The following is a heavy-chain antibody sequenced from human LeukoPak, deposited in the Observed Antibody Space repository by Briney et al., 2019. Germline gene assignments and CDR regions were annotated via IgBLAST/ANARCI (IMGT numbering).Heavy chain of an antibody. CDR1: GGSISSGGYY. CDR2: IYHSGST. J-gene: IGHJ4*02. Sequence: SQTLSLTCTVSGGSISSGGYYWSWIRQPPGKGLEWIGYIYHSGSTYYNPSLKSRVTISVDRSKNQFSLKLSSVTAADTAVYYCARDHLELLDYWGQGTLVTVSS. D-gene: IGHD1-7*01. CDR3: ARDHLELLDY. V-gene: IGHV4-30-2*01.